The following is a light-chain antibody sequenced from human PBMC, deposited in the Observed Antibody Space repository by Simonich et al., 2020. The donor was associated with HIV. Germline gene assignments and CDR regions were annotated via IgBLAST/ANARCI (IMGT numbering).Light chain of an antibody. V-gene: IGLV3-10*01. CDR1: ALPKKY. J-gene: IGLJ2*01. Sequence: SYELTQPPSVSVSPGQTARITCSGDALPKKYAYWYQQKSGQAPVLVIYEDGKRRSGIPESFSGSSSGTMATLTISGAQVEDEADYYCHSTDSSGNHRVFGGGTKLTVL. CDR2: EDG. CDR3: HSTDSSGNHRV.